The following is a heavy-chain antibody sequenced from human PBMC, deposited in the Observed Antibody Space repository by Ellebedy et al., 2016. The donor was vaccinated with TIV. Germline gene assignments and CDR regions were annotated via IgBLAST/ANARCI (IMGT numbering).Heavy chain of an antibody. D-gene: IGHD3-9*01. CDR1: GFTVSSNY. CDR3: ARDRGYFTFDY. CDR2: IYSGGST. Sequence: GESLKISCAASGFTVSSNYMSWVRQAPGKGLEWVSVIYSGGSTYYADSVKGRFTISRDNSKNTLYLQMNSLRAEDTAVYYCARDRGYFTFDYWGQGSLITVSS. V-gene: IGHV3-66*01. J-gene: IGHJ4*02.